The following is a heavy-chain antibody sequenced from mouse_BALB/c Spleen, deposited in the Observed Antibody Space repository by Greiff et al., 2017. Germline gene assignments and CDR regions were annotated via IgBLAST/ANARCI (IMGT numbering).Heavy chain of an antibody. D-gene: IGHD2-3*01. CDR2: IYPGNSDT. Sequence: EVQLQQSGTVLARPGASVKMSCKASGYSFTSYWMHWVKQRPGQGLEWIGAIYPGNSDTSYNQKFKGKAKLTAVTSASTAYMELSSLTNEDSAVYYCTRWLLRSEGYAMDYWGQGTSVTVSS. CDR3: TRWLLRSEGYAMDY. CDR1: GYSFTSYW. V-gene: IGHV1-5*01. J-gene: IGHJ4*01.